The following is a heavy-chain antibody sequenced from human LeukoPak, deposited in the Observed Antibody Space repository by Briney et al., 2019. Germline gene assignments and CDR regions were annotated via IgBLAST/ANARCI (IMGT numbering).Heavy chain of an antibody. CDR2: ISSSGSTI. Sequence: GGSLRLSCAASGFIFSSYEMNWVRQAPGKGLEWVSYISSSGSTIYYADSVKGRFTISRDNAKNSLYLQMNSLRAEDTAVYYCARDFSSSLDFWGQGTLVTVSS. J-gene: IGHJ4*02. V-gene: IGHV3-48*03. CDR1: GFIFSSYE. D-gene: IGHD6-13*01. CDR3: ARDFSSSLDF.